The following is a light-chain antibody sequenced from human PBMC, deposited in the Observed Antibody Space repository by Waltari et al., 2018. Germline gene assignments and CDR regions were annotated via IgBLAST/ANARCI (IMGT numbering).Light chain of an antibody. CDR1: QSISTNS. V-gene: IGKV3-20*01. Sequence: EIVLTQSPGTLSLSPGERATLSCRSSQSISTNSLARYHQKPGQAPRLLIYGASSRATGIPDRFSGSGSGTEFALTISRLEPEDSAVYYCQQYGNSPRYTFGQGTKLEIK. J-gene: IGKJ2*01. CDR2: GAS. CDR3: QQYGNSPRYT.